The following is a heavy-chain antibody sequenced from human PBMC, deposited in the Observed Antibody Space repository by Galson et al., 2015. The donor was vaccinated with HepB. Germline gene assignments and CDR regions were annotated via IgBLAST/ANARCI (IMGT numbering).Heavy chain of an antibody. CDR1: GGTFSSYA. CDR2: IIPIFGTA. CDR3: ARDSGDILTGYFPQGYYMDV. J-gene: IGHJ6*03. Sequence: SCKASGGTFSSYAISWVRQAPGQGLEWMGGIIPIFGTANYAQKFQGRVTITADESTSTAYMELSSLRSEDTAVYYCARDSGDILTGYFPQGYYMDVWGKGTTVTVSS. D-gene: IGHD3-9*01. V-gene: IGHV1-69*01.